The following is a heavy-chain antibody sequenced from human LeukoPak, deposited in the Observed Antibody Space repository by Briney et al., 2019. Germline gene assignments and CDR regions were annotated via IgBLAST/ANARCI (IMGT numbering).Heavy chain of an antibody. D-gene: IGHD5-18*01. CDR3: ARFVDTAMVFDY. V-gene: IGHV4-39*01. CDR1: GGSMSSSSYY. Sequence: PSETLSLTCTVSGGSMSSSSYYWGWIRQPPGKGLEWIGSIYYSGSTYYNPSLKSRVTMSVDTSKNQFSLKLSSVTAADTAVYYCARFVDTAMVFDYWGQGTLVTVSS. CDR2: IYYSGST. J-gene: IGHJ4*02.